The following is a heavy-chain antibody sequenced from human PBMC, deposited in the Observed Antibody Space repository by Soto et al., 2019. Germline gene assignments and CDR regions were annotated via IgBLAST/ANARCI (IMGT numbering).Heavy chain of an antibody. V-gene: IGHV1-18*01. CDR2: ISLYSDGT. J-gene: IGHJ5*02. Sequence: ASVKVSCKTSGYTFSNYGITWVRQVPGQPLEWLGWISLYSDGTNYAQKFQGRVSMTTDTSTTTAYMELRSLRSDDTAVYYCARVVPGAEAWFGPWGQGTLVTVSS. CDR1: GYTFSNYG. D-gene: IGHD2-2*01. CDR3: ARVVPGAEAWFGP.